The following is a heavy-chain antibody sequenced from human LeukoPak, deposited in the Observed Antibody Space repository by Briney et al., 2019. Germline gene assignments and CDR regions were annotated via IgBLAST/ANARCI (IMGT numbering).Heavy chain of an antibody. CDR1: GYTFTGYY. V-gene: IGHV1-2*02. Sequence: ASVKVSCKASGYTFTGYYMHWVRQAPGPGHEWMGWINLNSGGTNYAQKFQRRVTMTRDTSISTAYMELSRLRSGDTAVYYCARSPDMLTGANFDYWAQGTLVTVPS. CDR3: ARSPDMLTGANFDY. CDR2: INLNSGGT. J-gene: IGHJ4*02. D-gene: IGHD3-9*01.